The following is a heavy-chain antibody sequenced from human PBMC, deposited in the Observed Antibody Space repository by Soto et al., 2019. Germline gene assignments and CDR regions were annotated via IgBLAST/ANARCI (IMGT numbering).Heavy chain of an antibody. V-gene: IGHV3-33*01. CDR2: IWHDGNNE. CDR1: GFTFSNYG. J-gene: IGHJ6*02. Sequence: GALRLSCAASGFTFSNYGMHWVRQAPGKGLEWVAIIWHDGNNEYYADSVRGRFIISRDNSKNRLYLQMNSLRAEDTAVYYCASDLVGASDSYGLDVWGQGXPVTVSS. CDR3: ASDLVGASDSYGLDV. D-gene: IGHD1-26*01.